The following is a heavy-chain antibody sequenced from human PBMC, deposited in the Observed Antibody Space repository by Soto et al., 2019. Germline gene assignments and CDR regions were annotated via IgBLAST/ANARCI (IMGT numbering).Heavy chain of an antibody. D-gene: IGHD2-15*01. V-gene: IGHV3-13*01. CDR1: GFTFSSYD. Sequence: EVQLVESGGGLVQPGGSLRLSCAASGFTFSSYDMHWVRQATGKGLEWVSAIGTAGDTYYPGSVKGRFTISRENAKNSLYLQMNSLRAGDTAVYYCARGPTEYCSGGSCYRDGAFDIWSQGTMVTVSS. J-gene: IGHJ3*02. CDR3: ARGPTEYCSGGSCYRDGAFDI. CDR2: IGTAGDT.